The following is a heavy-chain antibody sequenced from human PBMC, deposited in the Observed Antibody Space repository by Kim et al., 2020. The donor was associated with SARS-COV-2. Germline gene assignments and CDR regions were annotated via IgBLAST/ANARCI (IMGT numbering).Heavy chain of an antibody. CDR2: IKEDGSEK. CDR3: AKEGVDYGSGTYSVYYGMAV. V-gene: IGHV3-7*03. J-gene: IGHJ6*01. Sequence: GGSLRLSCAASGFTFSSYGMSWVRQAPGKGLEWVANIKEDGSEKYYVDSVKGRFTISRDNAKNSLYLQMNSLRAEDTSVYYCAKEGVDYGSGTYSVYYGMAVWGQGTTVTASS. D-gene: IGHD3-10*01. CDR1: GFTFSSYG.